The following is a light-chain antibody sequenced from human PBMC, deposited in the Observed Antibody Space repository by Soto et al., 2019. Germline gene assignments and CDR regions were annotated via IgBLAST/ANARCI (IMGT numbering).Light chain of an antibody. CDR1: QRIDTW. CDR2: KAT. J-gene: IGKJ1*01. Sequence: DIQMTQSPSIVSASVGDRVTITCRASQRIDTWLAWYQQKPGTAPKLLIYKATTLQSGVPSRFGGSGSGTEFTLAISSLEPDDFATYYCQEYETFSPWTFGQGTKVEVK. CDR3: QEYETFSPWT. V-gene: IGKV1-5*03.